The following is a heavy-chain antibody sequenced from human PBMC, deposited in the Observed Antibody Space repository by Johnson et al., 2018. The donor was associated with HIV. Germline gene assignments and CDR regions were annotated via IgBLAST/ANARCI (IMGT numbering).Heavy chain of an antibody. CDR2: FGGSGSSDT. CDR3: AGGRNGRNAFDI. Sequence: VQLVESGGGVVQPGRSLRLSCAASGFTVSSNYMSWVRQAQGKGLEWVSGFGGSGSSDTYYADSVKGRFTISRDNSKNTLYLQMNSLRAEDTAVYYCAGGRNGRNAFDIWGQGTMVTVSS. J-gene: IGHJ3*02. D-gene: IGHD2-8*01. V-gene: IGHV3-66*02. CDR1: GFTVSSNY.